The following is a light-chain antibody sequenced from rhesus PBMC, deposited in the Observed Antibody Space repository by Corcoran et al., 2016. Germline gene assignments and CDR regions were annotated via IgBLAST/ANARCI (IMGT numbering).Light chain of an antibody. J-gene: IGKJ1*01. CDR2: EAS. V-gene: IGKV1-25*01. Sequence: DIQMTQSPSSLSASVGDRVTITCRASQGITNDLAWYQQKPGETPKLLSYEASSLPSGIPARFIGSGSGTDFTLTISSLQPEYFATYYCQHYYSTPRTFGQGTKVEIK. CDR1: QGITND. CDR3: QHYYSTPRT.